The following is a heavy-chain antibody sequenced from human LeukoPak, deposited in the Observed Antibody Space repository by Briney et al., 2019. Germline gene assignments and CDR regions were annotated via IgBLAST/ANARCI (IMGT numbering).Heavy chain of an antibody. D-gene: IGHD2-2*01. CDR2: IENDGIKK. V-gene: IGHV3-30*02. CDR3: AKPASI. J-gene: IGHJ3*02. Sequence: PGGSLRLSCAASGFTFSTYGMHWVRQAPGKGLEWVAFIENDGIKKYYADSVKGRFTISRDNSKNTLYLQMNSLRAEDTAVYYCAKPASIWGQGTMVTVSS. CDR1: GFTFSTYG.